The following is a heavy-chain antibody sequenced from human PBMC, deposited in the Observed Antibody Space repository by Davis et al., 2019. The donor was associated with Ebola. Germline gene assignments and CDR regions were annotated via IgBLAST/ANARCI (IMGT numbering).Heavy chain of an antibody. V-gene: IGHV4-59*01. CDR1: GGSISSYY. Sequence: SETLSLTCTVSGGSISSYYWSWIRQPPGKGLEWIGYIYYSGSTNYNPSLKSRVTISVDTSKNQFSLKLSSVTAADTAVYYCARALSSSWYSDDAFDIWGQGTTVTVSS. CDR2: IYYSGST. CDR3: ARALSSSWYSDDAFDI. D-gene: IGHD6-13*01. J-gene: IGHJ3*02.